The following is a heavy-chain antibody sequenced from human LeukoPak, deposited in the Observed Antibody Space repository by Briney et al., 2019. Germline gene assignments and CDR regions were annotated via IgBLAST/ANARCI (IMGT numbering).Heavy chain of an antibody. V-gene: IGHV3-66*01. CDR3: ARGYCSGGSCYSAVEY. CDR1: GFTFSSYA. CDR2: IYGGGSP. D-gene: IGHD2-15*01. Sequence: PGGSLRLSCAASGFTFSSYAMSWVRQAPGKGLEWVSVIYGGGSPYYADSVKGRFTISRDNSNNTLYLQMNSLRAEDTAVYYCARGYCSGGSCYSAVEYWGQGTLVTVSS. J-gene: IGHJ4*02.